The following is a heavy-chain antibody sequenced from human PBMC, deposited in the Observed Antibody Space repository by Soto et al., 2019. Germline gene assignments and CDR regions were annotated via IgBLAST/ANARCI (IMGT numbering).Heavy chain of an antibody. CDR2: INPSGGST. CDR3: ARDAGYCISTSCYALDYYYGMDV. CDR1: GYTFTSYY. J-gene: IGHJ6*02. D-gene: IGHD2-2*01. Sequence: ASVKVSCKASGYTFTSYYMHWVRQAPGQGLEWMGIINPSGGSTSYAQKFQGRVTMTRDTSTSTVYMELSSLRSEDTAVYYCARDAGYCISTSCYALDYYYGMDVWGQGTTVTVSS. V-gene: IGHV1-46*01.